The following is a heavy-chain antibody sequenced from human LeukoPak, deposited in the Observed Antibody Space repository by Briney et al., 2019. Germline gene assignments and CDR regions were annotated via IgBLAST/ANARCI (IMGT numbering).Heavy chain of an antibody. CDR1: GYTFTYRY. CDR2: ITPFNGNT. J-gene: IGHJ5*02. CDR3: ASSLGQDCSSTSCINGXWFDP. V-gene: IGHV1-45*02. D-gene: IGHD2-2*01. Sequence: ASVKVSCKASGYTFTYRYLHWVRQAPGQALEWMGWITPFNGNTNYAQKFQDRVTITRDRSMSTAYMELSSLRSEDTAMYYCASSLGQDCSSTSCINGXWFDPWGQGTLVTVSS.